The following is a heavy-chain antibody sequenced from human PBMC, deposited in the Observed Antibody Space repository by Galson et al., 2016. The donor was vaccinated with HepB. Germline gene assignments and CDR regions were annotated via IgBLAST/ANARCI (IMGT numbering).Heavy chain of an antibody. CDR3: AREGVCSDGSCYSGFDY. V-gene: IGHV1-18*04. J-gene: IGHJ4*02. Sequence: SVKVSCKASGYSFTSDGISWVRQAPGQGLEWMGWISPYNGNSSCAQKFQGRVTMTTDTSTNTAYMELRSLRSDDTAVYYCAREGVCSDGSCYSGFDYWGQGTPVTVSS. CDR2: ISPYNGNS. D-gene: IGHD2-15*01. CDR1: GYSFTSDG.